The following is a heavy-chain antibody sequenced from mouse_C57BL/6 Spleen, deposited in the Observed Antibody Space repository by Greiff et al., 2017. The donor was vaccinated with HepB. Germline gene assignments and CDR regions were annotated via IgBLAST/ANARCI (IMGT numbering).Heavy chain of an antibody. Sequence: EVKLMESGGGLVKPGGSLKLSCAASGFTFSSYAMSWVRQTPEKRLEWVATISDGGSYTYYPDNVKGRFTISRDNAKNNLYLQMSHLKSEDTAMYYCARASFGNYLYYFDYWGQGTTLTVSS. V-gene: IGHV5-4*03. CDR2: ISDGGSYT. D-gene: IGHD2-1*01. CDR1: GFTFSSYA. CDR3: ARASFGNYLYYFDY. J-gene: IGHJ2*01.